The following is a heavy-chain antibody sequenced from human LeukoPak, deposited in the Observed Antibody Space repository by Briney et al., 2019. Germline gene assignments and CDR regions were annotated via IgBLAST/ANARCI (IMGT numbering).Heavy chain of an antibody. CDR3: ASNYCSSTSCYAAPDY. CDR2: INSSSSYT. D-gene: IGHD2-2*01. Sequence: SGGSLRLSCAASGFTFSDFYMSWIRQAPGKGLEWVSYINSSSSYTNYADSVKGRFTISRDNAKNSLYLQMNSLRAEDTAVYYCASNYCSSTSCYAAPDYWGQGTLVTVSS. J-gene: IGHJ4*02. CDR1: GFTFSDFY. V-gene: IGHV3-11*06.